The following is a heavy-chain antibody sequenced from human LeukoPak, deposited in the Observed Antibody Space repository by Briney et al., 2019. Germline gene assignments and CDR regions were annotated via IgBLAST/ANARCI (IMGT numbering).Heavy chain of an antibody. CDR2: IIPIFGTA. D-gene: IGHD3-22*01. V-gene: IGHV1-69*05. CDR1: GGTFSSYA. J-gene: IGHJ5*02. Sequence: SVKVSCKASGGTFSSYAISWVRQAPGQGLEWMGGIIPIFGTANYAQKFQGRVTITTDESTSTAYMELSSLRSEDTAVYYCARDPADYYDSSGYYYDWFDPWGQGTLVTVSS. CDR3: ARDPADYYDSSGYYYDWFDP.